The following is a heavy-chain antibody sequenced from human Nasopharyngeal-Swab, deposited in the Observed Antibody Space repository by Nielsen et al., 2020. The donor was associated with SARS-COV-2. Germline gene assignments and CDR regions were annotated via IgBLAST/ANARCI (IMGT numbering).Heavy chain of an antibody. CDR1: GFTFSDYY. CDR3: ARDPDYDFWSGYSKSFDY. J-gene: IGHJ4*02. CDR2: ISSSVTTI. D-gene: IGHD3-3*01. V-gene: IGHV3-11*04. Sequence: GGSLRLSCAASGFTFSDYYMSWIRQAPGKGLEWVSNISSSVTTIYYSDSVKGRFTISRDNAKNSLYLQMNSLRAEDTAVYYCARDPDYDFWSGYSKSFDYWGQGTLVTVSS.